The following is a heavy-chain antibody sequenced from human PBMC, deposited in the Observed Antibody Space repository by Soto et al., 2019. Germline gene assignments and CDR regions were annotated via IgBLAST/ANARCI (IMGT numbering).Heavy chain of an antibody. D-gene: IGHD6-19*01. CDR3: ARAPGYSSGWYDHPLRF. V-gene: IGHV1-18*01. Sequence: QVQLVQSGAEVKKPGASVKVSCKASGYTFTSYGISWVRQAPGQGLEWMGWISAYNGNTNYAQKLQGNGTMPTATSTSTAYMELRRLRSDDTAVYYCARAPGYSSGWYDHPLRFWGQGTLVTVSS. CDR2: ISAYNGNT. J-gene: IGHJ4*02. CDR1: GYTFTSYG.